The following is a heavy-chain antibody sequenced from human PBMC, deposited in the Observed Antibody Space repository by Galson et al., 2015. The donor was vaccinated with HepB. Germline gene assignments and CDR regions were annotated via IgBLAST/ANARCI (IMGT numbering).Heavy chain of an antibody. V-gene: IGHV3-74*01. Sequence: SLRLSCAASEFTFSSYWMHWVRQAPGKGLVWVSRIDSDGSTTGYADSVKGRFTISRDNAKNTLYLHMNSLRAEDTAVYYCTRAEYGSGSRWGQGTLVTVSS. J-gene: IGHJ4*02. D-gene: IGHD3-10*01. CDR1: EFTFSSYW. CDR2: IDSDGSTT. CDR3: TRAEYGSGSR.